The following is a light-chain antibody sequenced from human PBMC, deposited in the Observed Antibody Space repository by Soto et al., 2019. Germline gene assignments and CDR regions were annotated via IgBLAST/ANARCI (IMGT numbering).Light chain of an antibody. Sequence: DIQMTQSPSSLSASVGDRVTITCRASQGISNSLAWYQQTPGQVPKLLIYEASTLQSGVPSRFSASGSGTDFTLTISSLQPEDVATYYCQKYNSAHLTLGQGTKVDIK. J-gene: IGKJ1*01. CDR2: EAS. V-gene: IGKV1-27*01. CDR3: QKYNSAHLT. CDR1: QGISNS.